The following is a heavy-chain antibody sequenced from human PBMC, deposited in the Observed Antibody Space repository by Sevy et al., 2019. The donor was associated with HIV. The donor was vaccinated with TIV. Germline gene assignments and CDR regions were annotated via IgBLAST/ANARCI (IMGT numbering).Heavy chain of an antibody. CDR2: ISYDESK. CDR1: EITFSTAI. Sequence: GGSLRLSCAASEITFSTAIIHWVRQAPGKGLEGVAAISYDESKYYADSVKGRLTISRDSSKNTVYLEMSSLRTEATAVDYCAKEGGTSGRCCYFNYWGQGTLVTVSS. V-gene: IGHV3-30*04. D-gene: IGHD6-19*01. J-gene: IGHJ4*02. CDR3: AKEGGTSGRCCYFNY.